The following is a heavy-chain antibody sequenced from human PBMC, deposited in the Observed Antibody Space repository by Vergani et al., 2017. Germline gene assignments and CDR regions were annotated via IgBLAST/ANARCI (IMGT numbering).Heavy chain of an antibody. CDR2: ISGQNFRT. CDR1: GFTFTAHG. J-gene: IGHJ4*01. Sequence: EVQLLESGGGSAQPGESLRLSCVASGFTFTAHGLNWVRQAPGKGLEWVSGISGQNFRTHYADSVKGRFTISIDDSKNTVYLQINSLRAEDTAIYYCVKEKIDLGSYFFDSWGHGILVTVSS. D-gene: IGHD2/OR15-2a*01. V-gene: IGHV3-23*01. CDR3: VKEKIDLGSYFFDS.